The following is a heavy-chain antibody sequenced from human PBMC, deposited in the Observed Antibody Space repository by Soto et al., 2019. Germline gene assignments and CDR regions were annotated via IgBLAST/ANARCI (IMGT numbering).Heavy chain of an antibody. D-gene: IGHD5-12*01. CDR3: ARDREYSAFYYGMEA. CDR1: GSTFSRNA. CDR2: ISFDGNNQ. Sequence: GGSLRLSCEASGSTFSRNAMPWGRQAPGKGLEWVAVISFDGNNQCYTDSVKGRFTISRDNSKNRQDLQMNSLRREDTAVYYCARDREYSAFYYGMEAWGQETTLTDSS. V-gene: IGHV3-30-3*01. J-gene: IGHJ6*01.